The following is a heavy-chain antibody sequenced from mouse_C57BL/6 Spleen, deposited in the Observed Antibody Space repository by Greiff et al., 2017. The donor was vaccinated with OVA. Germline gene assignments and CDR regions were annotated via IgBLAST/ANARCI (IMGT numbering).Heavy chain of an antibody. J-gene: IGHJ2*01. D-gene: IGHD2-3*01. Sequence: QVHVKQSGAELVRPGTSVKVSCKASGYAFTNYLIEWVKQRPGQGLEWIGVINPGSGGTNYNEKFKGKATLTADKSSSTAYMQLSSLTSEDSAVYFCARSKIYDGYYFDYWGQGTTLTVSS. CDR3: ARSKIYDGYYFDY. CDR2: INPGSGGT. CDR1: GYAFTNYL. V-gene: IGHV1-54*01.